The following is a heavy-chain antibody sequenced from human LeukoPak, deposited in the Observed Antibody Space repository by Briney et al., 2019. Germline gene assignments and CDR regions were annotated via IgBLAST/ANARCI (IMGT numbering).Heavy chain of an antibody. D-gene: IGHD3-3*01. J-gene: IGHJ6*02. CDR1: GFTFDDYA. V-gene: IGHV3-9*01. CDR3: ARTLRFFRFLDV. Sequence: GGSLGLSCAASGFTFDDYAMHWVRQAPGKGLEWVSGISWNSGSIGYADSVKGRFTISRDNAKNSLYLQMNSLRAEDTAVYYCARTLRFFRFLDVWGQGTTVTVSS. CDR2: ISWNSGSI.